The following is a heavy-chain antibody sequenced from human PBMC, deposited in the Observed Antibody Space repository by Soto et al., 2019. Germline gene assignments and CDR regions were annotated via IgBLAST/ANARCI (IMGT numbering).Heavy chain of an antibody. CDR2: IYPGDSDT. D-gene: IGHD2-2*02. J-gene: IGHJ4*02. CDR3: ATGGYCSTNCYNFFDY. CDR1: GYSFTTYW. Sequence: GESLKISWKGSGYSFTTYWIGWVRQMPGKGLEWMGIIYPGDSDTKYSPSFQVQVTISADKSISTAYIQWSSPKASDTAMYYFATGGYCSTNCYNFFDYWGQGTLVTVSS. V-gene: IGHV5-51*01.